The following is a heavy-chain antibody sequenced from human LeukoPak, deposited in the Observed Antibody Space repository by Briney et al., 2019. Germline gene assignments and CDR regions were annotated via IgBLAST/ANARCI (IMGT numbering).Heavy chain of an antibody. Sequence: ASVKVSCTASGGTFSRHAISWVRQAPGQGLEWMGGITPMFGTANYAQKFQGRVTITADESTSTAYMELSSLRSEDTAVYYCVRDGSYYDSSGYYYLYWGQGTLVTVSS. CDR2: ITPMFGTA. CDR1: GGTFSRHA. V-gene: IGHV1-69*13. D-gene: IGHD3-22*01. J-gene: IGHJ4*02. CDR3: VRDGSYYDSSGYYYLY.